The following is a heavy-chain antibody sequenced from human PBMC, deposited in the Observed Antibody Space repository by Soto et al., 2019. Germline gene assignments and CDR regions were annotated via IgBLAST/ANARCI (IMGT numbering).Heavy chain of an antibody. V-gene: IGHV1-69*01. CDR2: VIPIFGTI. D-gene: IGHD2-15*01. Sequence: QVQMVQSGAEVKKPGSSVKVSCKASGGTFGSYGFSWVRQAPGQGLEWLGGVIPIFGTINYAQKFQGRVTITADESTTTAYIELNSLTSEDTAVYYCARDSPYGGDYSDLFDPWGQGTLVTVSS. CDR3: ARDSPYGGDYSDLFDP. J-gene: IGHJ5*02. CDR1: GGTFGSYG.